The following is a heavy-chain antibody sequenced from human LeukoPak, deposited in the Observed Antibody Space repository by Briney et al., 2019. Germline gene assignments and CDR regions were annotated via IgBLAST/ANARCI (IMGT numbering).Heavy chain of an antibody. CDR3: ARGLDYYDKPIAY. CDR2: ISAYNGNT. D-gene: IGHD3-22*01. J-gene: IGHJ4*02. CDR1: DYTFTSYG. Sequence: ASVKVSCKASDYTFTSYGISWVRQPPGQGLEWMGWISAYNGNTNYAQKFQGRVTMTTDTFTSTVYMELRSLRSDDTAVYYCARGLDYYDKPIAYWGQGTLVTVSS. V-gene: IGHV1-18*01.